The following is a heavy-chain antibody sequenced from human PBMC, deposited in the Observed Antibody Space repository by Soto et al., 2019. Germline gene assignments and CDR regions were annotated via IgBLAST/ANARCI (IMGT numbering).Heavy chain of an antibody. CDR2: IYYSGST. CDR1: GGSISSSSYY. CDR3: ARLGIAAAGTGYYYGMDV. D-gene: IGHD6-13*01. V-gene: IGHV4-39*01. J-gene: IGHJ6*02. Sequence: SETLSLTCTVSGGSISSSSYYWGWIRQPPGKGLEWIGSIYYSGSTYYNQSLKSRVTISVDTSKNQFSLKLSSVTAADTAVYYCARLGIAAAGTGYYYGMDVWGQGTTVTVSS.